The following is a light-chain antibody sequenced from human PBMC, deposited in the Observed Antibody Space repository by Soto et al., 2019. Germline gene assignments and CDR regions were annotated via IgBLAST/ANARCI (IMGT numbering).Light chain of an antibody. J-gene: IGKJ4*01. Sequence: EIVMTQSPATLSVSPGERATLSCRASQTISSNLAWYQQRPGQAPRLLIYGASTRAIGIPARVSGSGSGTEFTLTISSLQSEDFATYYCQQYNNCPLAFGGGTKVEIK. V-gene: IGKV3-15*01. CDR2: GAS. CDR1: QTISSN. CDR3: QQYNNCPLA.